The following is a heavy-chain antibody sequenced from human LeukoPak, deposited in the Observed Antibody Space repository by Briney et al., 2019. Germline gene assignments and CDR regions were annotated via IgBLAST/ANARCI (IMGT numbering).Heavy chain of an antibody. CDR2: INPNSGGT. D-gene: IGHD3-9*01. Sequence: ASVKVSCKASGYTFTGYYMHWVRQAPGQGPEWMGWINPNSGGTNYAQKFQGRVTMTRDTSISTAYMELSRLRSDDTAVYYCARSQPPLRYFDWLLPETDYWGQGTLVTVSS. J-gene: IGHJ4*02. V-gene: IGHV1-2*02. CDR3: ARSQPPLRYFDWLLPETDY. CDR1: GYTFTGYY.